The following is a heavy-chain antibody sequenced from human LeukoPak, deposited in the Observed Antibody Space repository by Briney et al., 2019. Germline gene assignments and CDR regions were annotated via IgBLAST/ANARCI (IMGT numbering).Heavy chain of an antibody. D-gene: IGHD3-16*02. V-gene: IGHV3-53*01. CDR2: IYSGGST. CDR1: GFTVSSNY. Sequence: GGSLRLSCAASGFTVSSNYMTWVRQAPGKVLEWVSVIYSGGSTYYADSVKGRFTISRDNSKNTLYLQMNSLRAEDTAVYYCANRLSYNSAIDYWGQGTLVTVSS. CDR3: ANRLSYNSAIDY. J-gene: IGHJ4*02.